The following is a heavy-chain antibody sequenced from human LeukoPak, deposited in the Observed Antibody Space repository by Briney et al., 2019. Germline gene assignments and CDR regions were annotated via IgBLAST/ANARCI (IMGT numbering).Heavy chain of an antibody. Sequence: PSETLSLTCAAYGGSFSGYYWSWIRQPPGKGLERIGEINHSGSTNYNPSLKSRVTISVDTSKNQFSLKLSSVTAADTAVYYCASRGGGYCSGGSCYGIDGSLKNWGQGTLVTVSS. J-gene: IGHJ4*02. CDR1: GGSFSGYY. CDR2: INHSGST. CDR3: ASRGGGYCSGGSCYGIDGSLKN. V-gene: IGHV4-34*01. D-gene: IGHD2-15*01.